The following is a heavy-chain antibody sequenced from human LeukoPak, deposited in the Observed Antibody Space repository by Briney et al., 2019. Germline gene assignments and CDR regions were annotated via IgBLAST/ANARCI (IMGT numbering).Heavy chain of an antibody. J-gene: IGHJ4*02. V-gene: IGHV5-51*01. D-gene: IGHD6-13*01. CDR1: GYSFTSYW. CDR2: IYPGDSDT. Sequence: GASLQISCKGSGYSFTSYWIGWVRQLSGKGLEWMGIIYPGDSDTRYSPSLQGQVTISADKSISTAYLQWSSLKASDTAMYYCATLPIAGHRNFDYWGQGTLVTVSS. CDR3: ATLPIAGHRNFDY.